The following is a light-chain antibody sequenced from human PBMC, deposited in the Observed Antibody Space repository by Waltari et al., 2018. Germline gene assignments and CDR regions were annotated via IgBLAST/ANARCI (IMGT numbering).Light chain of an antibody. Sequence: QSALTQPRSVSGSPGQSVTMSCTGPTRDVGGYNYVSWYQQHAGKVPKLMIYDVTKRPSGVPDRFSGSKSGNTASLTISGLQAEDEADYYCCSYSGTHTFVVFGGGTKLTVL. CDR2: DVT. J-gene: IGLJ2*01. CDR3: CSYSGTHTFVV. V-gene: IGLV2-11*01. CDR1: TRDVGGYNY.